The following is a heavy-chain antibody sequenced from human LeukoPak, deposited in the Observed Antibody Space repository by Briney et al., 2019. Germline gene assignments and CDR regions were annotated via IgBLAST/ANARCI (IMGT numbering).Heavy chain of an antibody. CDR1: VYTLTRFY. J-gene: IGHJ5*02. CDR3: AREAPSTYWFDP. V-gene: IGHV1-46*01. D-gene: IGHD2/OR15-2a*01. Sequence: SVKVSCKSCVYTLTRFYIHCVRQAPGQGLEYMGVINPSGNTNHTQKFQGRVTMTRDTSTSTVYMELTSLRSEDTAVYYCAREAPSTYWFDPWGQGTLVTVSS. CDR2: INPSGNT.